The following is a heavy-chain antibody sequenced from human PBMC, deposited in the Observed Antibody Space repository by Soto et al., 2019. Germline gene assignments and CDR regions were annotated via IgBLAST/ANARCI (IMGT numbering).Heavy chain of an antibody. Sequence: EVQLVESGGGLVQPGRSLRLSCAASGFSFDDYAMHWVRQAPGKGLEWVSGISWNSGSIGYADSVKGRFTISRDNAKNALYLQMNRLRAEDTALYYCEKGIYGSGSYSAYYYYMDVWGKGTTVTVSS. V-gene: IGHV3-9*01. CDR2: ISWNSGSI. CDR3: EKGIYGSGSYSAYYYYMDV. D-gene: IGHD3-10*01. CDR1: GFSFDDYA. J-gene: IGHJ6*03.